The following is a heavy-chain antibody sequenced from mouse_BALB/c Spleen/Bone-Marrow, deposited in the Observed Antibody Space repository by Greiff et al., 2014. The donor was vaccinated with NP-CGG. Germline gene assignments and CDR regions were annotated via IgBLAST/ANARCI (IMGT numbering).Heavy chain of an antibody. CDR2: VNPYNGGT. V-gene: IGHV1-19*01. CDR3: ARGIYYGNYFDY. CDR1: GYTFTDYY. D-gene: IGHD2-1*01. Sequence: VQLKESGPELVKPGASVKMSCKASGYTFTDYYMDWVKQSHGESFEWIGRVNPYNGGTSYNQKFKGKATLTVDKSSSTAYMELISLTSEDSAVYYCARGIYYGNYFDYWGQGTTLTVSS. J-gene: IGHJ2*01.